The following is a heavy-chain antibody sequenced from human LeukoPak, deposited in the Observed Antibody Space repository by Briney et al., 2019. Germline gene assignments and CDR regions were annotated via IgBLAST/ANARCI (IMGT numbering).Heavy chain of an antibody. CDR3: AKSNYFDSGGYYFFDY. CDR1: GFTFSKYA. D-gene: IGHD3-22*01. Sequence: RSGGSLRLSCAASGFTFSKYAMTWVRQAPGKGLEWVSGISVSGGSTNYADSVKGRFTISRDNSKNTLYLQMNSLRAEDTAVYYCAKSNYFDSGGYYFFDYWGQGTLVTVSS. CDR2: ISVSGGST. J-gene: IGHJ4*02. V-gene: IGHV3-23*01.